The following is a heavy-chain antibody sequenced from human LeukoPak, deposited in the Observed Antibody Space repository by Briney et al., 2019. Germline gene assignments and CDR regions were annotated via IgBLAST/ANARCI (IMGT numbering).Heavy chain of an antibody. V-gene: IGHV1-69*13. D-gene: IGHD3-22*01. CDR2: IIPIFGTA. J-gene: IGHJ5*02. CDR1: GGTFSSYA. CDR3: ARDLRNYDSSGEFDP. Sequence: ASVKVSCKASGGTFSSYAISWVRQAPGQGLEWMGGIIPIFGTANYAQKFRGRVTITADESTSTAYMELSSLRSEDTAVYYCARDLRNYDSSGEFDPWGQGTLVTVSS.